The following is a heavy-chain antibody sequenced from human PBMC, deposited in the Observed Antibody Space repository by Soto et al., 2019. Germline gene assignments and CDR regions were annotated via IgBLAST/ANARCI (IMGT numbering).Heavy chain of an antibody. CDR1: RYTLTGYY. V-gene: IGHV1-2*02. D-gene: IGHD3-10*01. CDR2: INQNRGGT. Sequence: ASVTVSRLPSRYTLTGYYMHWVRQAPGQGREGMGWINQNRGGTNYPQKLQARVTMTRDTSISTAYMEQSRLRYDDTAVYYCARGGQFAGYYGSGSYYNLYHYYYGMDVWGQGTTVTVSS. J-gene: IGHJ6*02. CDR3: ARGGQFAGYYGSGSYYNLYHYYYGMDV.